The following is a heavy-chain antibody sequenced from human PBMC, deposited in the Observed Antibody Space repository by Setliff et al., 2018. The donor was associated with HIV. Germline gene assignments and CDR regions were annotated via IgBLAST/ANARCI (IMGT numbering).Heavy chain of an antibody. D-gene: IGHD1-1*01. CDR3: ARLGEHDTGDLDV. Sequence: SETLSLTCAVYGGSFSGYYWTWIRKPAGKGLEWIGHIYTSGNTNYNPSLKSRVSISVATSKNQFFLTLTSVTAADSAVYYCARLGEHDTGDLDVWGKGTTVTVS. CDR1: GGSFSGYY. J-gene: IGHJ6*03. CDR2: IYTSGNT. V-gene: IGHV4-59*10.